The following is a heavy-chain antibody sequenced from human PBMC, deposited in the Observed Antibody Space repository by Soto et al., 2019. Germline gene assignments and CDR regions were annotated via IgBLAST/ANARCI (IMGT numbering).Heavy chain of an antibody. D-gene: IGHD6-13*01. CDR2: IRSKAYGGTT. V-gene: IGHV3-49*03. CDR1: GFTFGDYA. CDR3: TRVKVPKSSSWESIDD. J-gene: IGHJ4*02. Sequence: PGGSLRLSCTASGFTFGDYAMSWFRQAPGKGLEWVGFIRSKAYGGTTEYAASVKGRFTISRDDSKSIAYLQMNSLKTEDTAVYYCTRVKVPKSSSWESIDDWGQGTLVTVSS.